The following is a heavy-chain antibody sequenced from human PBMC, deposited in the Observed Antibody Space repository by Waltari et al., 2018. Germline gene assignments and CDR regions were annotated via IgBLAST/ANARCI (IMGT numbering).Heavy chain of an antibody. Sequence: QVQLVQSGAEVKKPGSSVKVSCKASGGTFSSYAISWVRQATGQGLEWMGKIIPIFGKGNYAQKFQGRVTITADESTSTAYMELSSLRSEDTAVYYCARDRGLLQLERSFDYWGQGTLVTVSS. CDR2: IIPIFGKG. V-gene: IGHV1-69*15. CDR1: GGTFSSYA. J-gene: IGHJ4*02. CDR3: ARDRGLLQLERSFDY. D-gene: IGHD1-1*01.